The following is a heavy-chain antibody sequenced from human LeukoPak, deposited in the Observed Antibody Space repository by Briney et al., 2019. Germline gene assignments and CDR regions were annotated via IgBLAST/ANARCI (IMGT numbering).Heavy chain of an antibody. CDR3: ARDCSSTSCFTFVGFDY. J-gene: IGHJ4*02. Sequence: ASVKVSYKASGYTFTSYGISWVRQAPGQGLEWMGWISTYNGNTNYAQKFQGRITMTTMTTDTSTTTAYMGLRSLRSDDTAVYYCARDCSSTSCFTFVGFDYWGQGSLVTVSS. D-gene: IGHD2-2*02. CDR2: ISTYNGNT. CDR1: GYTFTSYG. V-gene: IGHV1-18*01.